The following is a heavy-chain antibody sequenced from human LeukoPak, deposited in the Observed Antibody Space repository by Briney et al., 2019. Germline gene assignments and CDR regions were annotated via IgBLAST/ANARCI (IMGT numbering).Heavy chain of an antibody. D-gene: IGHD2-2*01. CDR1: GVSISSGSYY. J-gene: IGHJ3*02. CDR2: IYTSGRT. CDR3: ARDPAKSVNGAFDI. V-gene: IGHV4-61*02. Sequence: SESLSLTCTVSGVSISSGSYYWSWIRQPAGKGLEWIGRIYTSGRTNYNPSLKSRVTISVDTSKNQFSLKLSSVTAADTAVYYCARDPAKSVNGAFDIWGQGTMVTVSS.